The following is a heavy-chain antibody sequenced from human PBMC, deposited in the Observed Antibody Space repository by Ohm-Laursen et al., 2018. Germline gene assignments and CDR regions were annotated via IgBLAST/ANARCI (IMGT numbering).Heavy chain of an antibody. J-gene: IGHJ3*02. CDR1: GGSISSYY. CDR2: IYYSGST. D-gene: IGHD1-26*01. V-gene: IGHV4-59*08. Sequence: SDTLSLTCTVSGGSISSYYWSWIRQPPGKGLEWIGYIYYSGSTNYNPSLKSRVTISVDTSKNQFSLKLSSVTAADTAVYYCARRGATPRRLGAFDIWGQGTMVTVSS. CDR3: ARRGATPRRLGAFDI.